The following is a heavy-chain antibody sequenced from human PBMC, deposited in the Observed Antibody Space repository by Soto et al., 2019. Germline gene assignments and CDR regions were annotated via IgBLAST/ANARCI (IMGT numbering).Heavy chain of an antibody. J-gene: IGHJ4*02. CDR2: ISGGGSST. D-gene: IGHD2-2*01. Sequence: GGCLRLSCAASGITFHNYAMCRVSQATGQGLEWVSAISGGGSSTCYASSVKGPFTISRDNSKNTLYLQMNILRAEDTAVYYCAKDWRSTSSTGRLYIDDRGQGTLVTVSS. CDR1: GITFHNYA. V-gene: IGHV3-23*01. CDR3: AKDWRSTSSTGRLYIDD.